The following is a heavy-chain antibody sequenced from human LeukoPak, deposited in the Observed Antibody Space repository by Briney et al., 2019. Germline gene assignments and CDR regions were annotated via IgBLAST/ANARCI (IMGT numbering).Heavy chain of an antibody. CDR1: GFTFSSYE. CDR2: ISSSGSTI. CDR3: ARSPPGGYYDSSGYYLDY. Sequence: PGGSLRLSCAASGFTFSSYEMNWVRQAPGKGLEWVSYISSSGSTIYYADSVKGRFTISRDNAKNSLYLQMNSLRAEDTAVYYCARSPPGGYYDSSGYYLDYWGQGTLVTVSS. J-gene: IGHJ4*02. V-gene: IGHV3-48*03. D-gene: IGHD3-22*01.